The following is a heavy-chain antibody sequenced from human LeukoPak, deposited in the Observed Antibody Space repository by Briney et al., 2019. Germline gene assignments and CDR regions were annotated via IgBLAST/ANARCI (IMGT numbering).Heavy chain of an antibody. CDR2: ISGSGGST. D-gene: IGHD3-9*01. CDR3: ATRINYDILTGRPFDAFDI. V-gene: IGHV3-23*01. Sequence: GGSLRLSCAASGFTFSRYAMSWVRQAPGKGLEWVSAISGSGGSTYYADSVKGRFTISRDNSKNTLYLQMNSLRAEDTAVYYCATRINYDILTGRPFDAFDIWGQGTMVTVSS. CDR1: GFTFSRYA. J-gene: IGHJ3*02.